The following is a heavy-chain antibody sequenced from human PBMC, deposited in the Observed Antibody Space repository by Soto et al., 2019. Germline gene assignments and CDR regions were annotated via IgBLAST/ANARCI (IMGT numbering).Heavy chain of an antibody. CDR1: GGTFSSYA. Sequence: QVQLVQSGAEVKKPGSSVKVSCKASGGTFSSYAISWVRQAPGQGLEWMGGIIPIFGTANYAQKFQGRVTVTADESTSTAYMELSSLRSEDTAVYYCASATWIQLPQSYGMDVWGQGTTVTVSS. V-gene: IGHV1-69*01. D-gene: IGHD5-18*01. J-gene: IGHJ6*02. CDR2: IIPIFGTA. CDR3: ASATWIQLPQSYGMDV.